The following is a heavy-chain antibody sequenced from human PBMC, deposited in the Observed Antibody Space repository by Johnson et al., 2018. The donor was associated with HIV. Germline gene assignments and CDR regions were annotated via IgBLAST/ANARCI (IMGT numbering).Heavy chain of an antibody. CDR3: ARESLEFWSRGALDI. V-gene: IGHV3-66*01. CDR1: GFTVSSNY. CDR2: IYSGGST. D-gene: IGHD3-10*01. Sequence: EQLVESGGGLVHPGGSLRLSCAASGFTVSSNYMSWVRQAPGKGLEWVSVIYSGGSTYYADSVKGRFTISRDTSKNTLFLEMNSLKAEDTAVYYCARESLEFWSRGALDIWGQGTMVTVSS. J-gene: IGHJ3*02.